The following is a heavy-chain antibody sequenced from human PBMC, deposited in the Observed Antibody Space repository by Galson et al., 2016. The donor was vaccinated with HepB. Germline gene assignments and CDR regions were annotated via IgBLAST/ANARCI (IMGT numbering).Heavy chain of an antibody. CDR2: IFSSGRT. Sequence: TLSLTCTVSGDSIISMSYSWTWIRQPAGKGLEWLGRIFSSGRTNYNSSLGSRVAISVDTSKNQFSLRLNSVTAADTAVYYCARDGRYSFALDYWGQGALVTVSS. CDR1: GDSIISMSYS. V-gene: IGHV4-61*02. J-gene: IGHJ4*02. D-gene: IGHD2/OR15-2a*01. CDR3: ARDGRYSFALDY.